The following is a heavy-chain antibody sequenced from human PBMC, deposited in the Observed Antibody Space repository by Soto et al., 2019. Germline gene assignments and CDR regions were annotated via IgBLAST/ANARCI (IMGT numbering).Heavy chain of an antibody. D-gene: IGHD3-22*01. Sequence: EVQLVESGGGLVKPGGSLKLSCAASGFTFSSAWMSWVRQAPGKGLEWVGHIKTTIERGTTDYAAPVKGRFTISRDDSRNMLHLQMNSLTTEDTAVYYCATADSSDYYDSAGFYYRWLDPRGQGTLVTVSS. V-gene: IGHV3-15*01. CDR2: IKTTIERGTT. CDR1: GFTFSSAW. CDR3: ATADSSDYYDSAGFYYRWLDP. J-gene: IGHJ5*02.